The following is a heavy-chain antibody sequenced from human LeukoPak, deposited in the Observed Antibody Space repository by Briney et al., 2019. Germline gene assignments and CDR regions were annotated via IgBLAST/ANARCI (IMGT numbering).Heavy chain of an antibody. V-gene: IGHV4-38-2*02. CDR2: IYHSGST. Sequence: PSETLSLTCTVSGYSISSGYYWGWIRQPPGKGLEWIGSIYHSGSTYYNPSLKSRVTISVDTSKNQFSLKLSSVTAADTAVYYCARHQSGYYAVGDYWGQGTLVTVSS. CDR1: GYSISSGYY. CDR3: ARHQSGYYAVGDY. D-gene: IGHD3-9*01. J-gene: IGHJ4*02.